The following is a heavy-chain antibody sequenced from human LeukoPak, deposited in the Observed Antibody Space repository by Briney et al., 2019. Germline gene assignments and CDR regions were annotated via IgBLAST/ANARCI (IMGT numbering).Heavy chain of an antibody. CDR3: ARVGIAVAGPLGWCDP. CDR2: INPNSGGT. D-gene: IGHD6-19*01. Sequence: ASVKVSCKASGYTFTLYYMHWVRQAPGQGLEWMGWINPNSGGTNYAQKFQGRVTMTRDTSISTAYMELSRLRSDDAAVYYCARVGIAVAGPLGWCDPWAQGTVVSVPS. J-gene: IGHJ5*02. CDR1: GYTFTLYY. V-gene: IGHV1-2*02.